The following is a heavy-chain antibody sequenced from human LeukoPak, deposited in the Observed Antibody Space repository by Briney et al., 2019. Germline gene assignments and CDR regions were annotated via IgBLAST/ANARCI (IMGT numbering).Heavy chain of an antibody. CDR1: GFTVSSNY. CDR2: IYSGGST. V-gene: IGHV3-53*01. J-gene: IGHJ6*03. D-gene: IGHD6-6*01. CDR3: ARLGSSSSGYYYYMDV. Sequence: GGSLRLSCAASGFTVSSNYMSWVRQAPRKGLEWVSDIYSGGSTYYADSVKGRFTISRDNSKNTLYLQMNSLRAEDTAVYYCARLGSSSSGYYYYMDVWGKGTTVTVSS.